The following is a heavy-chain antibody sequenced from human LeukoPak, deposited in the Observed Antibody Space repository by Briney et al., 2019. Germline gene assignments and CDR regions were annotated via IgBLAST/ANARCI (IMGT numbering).Heavy chain of an antibody. D-gene: IGHD1-26*01. Sequence: PGASVKVSCKASGYTFTSYYMHWVRQAPGQGLEWMGIINPSGGSTSYAQKFQGRVTTTRDMSTSTDYMELSSLRSEDTAIYYCARDNSVGDNAWWFDPWGQGTLVTVSS. V-gene: IGHV1-46*01. CDR1: GYTFTSYY. CDR2: INPSGGST. J-gene: IGHJ5*02. CDR3: ARDNSVGDNAWWFDP.